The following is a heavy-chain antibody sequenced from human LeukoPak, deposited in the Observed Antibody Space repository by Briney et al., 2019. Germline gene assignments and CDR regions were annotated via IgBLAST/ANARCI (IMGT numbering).Heavy chain of an antibody. J-gene: IGHJ4*02. CDR2: INPNSGGT. CDR3: ARAPHTHYAIQGRVRGEFDY. V-gene: IGHV1-2*06. D-gene: IGHD2-2*01. CDR1: GYTFTGYY. Sequence: ASVKVSCKAPGYTFTGYYMHWVRQAPGQGLEWMGRINPNSGGTNYAQKFQGRVTMTRDTSISTAYMELSRLRSDDTAVYYCARAPHTHYAIQGRVRGEFDYWGQGTLVTVSS.